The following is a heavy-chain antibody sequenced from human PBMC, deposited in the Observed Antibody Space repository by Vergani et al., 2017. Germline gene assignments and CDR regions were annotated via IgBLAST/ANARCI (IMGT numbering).Heavy chain of an antibody. CDR2: INPNSGGT. CDR3: ARDRLTMVRGXLLRAAPYNWFDP. Sequence: QVQLVQSGAEVKKPGASVQVSCKASGYTFTGYYMHWVRQAPGQGLEWMGWINPNSGGTNYAQKFQGRVTVTRDTSISTAYMELSRLRSDDTAVYYCARDRLTMVRGXLLRAAPYNWFDPWGQGTLVTVSS. V-gene: IGHV1-2*02. CDR1: GYTFTGYY. D-gene: IGHD3-10*01. J-gene: IGHJ5*02.